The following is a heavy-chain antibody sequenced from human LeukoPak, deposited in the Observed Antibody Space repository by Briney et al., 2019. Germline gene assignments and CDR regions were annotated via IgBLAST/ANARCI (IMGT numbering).Heavy chain of an antibody. CDR1: GFTFSGYA. Sequence: GRSLRLSRAASGFTFSGYAMHWVRQAPGKGLEWVAVISYDGSNKYYADSVKGRFTISRDNSKNTLYLQMNSLRAEDTAVYYCARGGRFLEWLLGAFDIWGQGTMVTVSS. CDR2: ISYDGSNK. D-gene: IGHD3-3*01. CDR3: ARGGRFLEWLLGAFDI. J-gene: IGHJ3*02. V-gene: IGHV3-30-3*01.